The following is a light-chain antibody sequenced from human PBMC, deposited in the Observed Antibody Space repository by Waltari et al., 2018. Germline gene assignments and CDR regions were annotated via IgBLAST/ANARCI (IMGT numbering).Light chain of an antibody. CDR1: SSNVGGYTL. V-gene: IGLV2-23*02. CDR3: CSYAGDSTLI. Sequence: QSALTQPASVSGSPGQSITISCTGTSSNVGGYTLVSWYQQHPGKAPQLIIYDVNKRPSGVSHRVPGPKSGNTASLPISGLQADDESDYYCCSYAGDSTLIFGGGTKLTVL. J-gene: IGLJ2*01. CDR2: DVN.